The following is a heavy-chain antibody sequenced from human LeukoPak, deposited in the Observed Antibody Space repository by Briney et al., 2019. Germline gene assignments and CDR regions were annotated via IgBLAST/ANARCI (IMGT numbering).Heavy chain of an antibody. Sequence: SETLSLTCTVSGVSIVRHYWIWIRQPPGKGLEWIGHISYSGSTNYNPSLKSRVAISVDTSKNQVSLRLSSVTAADTAVYYCARDGEGDEGWDYWGQGTLVTVSS. CDR3: ARDGEGDEGWDY. J-gene: IGHJ4*02. CDR2: ISYSGST. V-gene: IGHV4-59*11. D-gene: IGHD7-27*01. CDR1: GVSIVRHY.